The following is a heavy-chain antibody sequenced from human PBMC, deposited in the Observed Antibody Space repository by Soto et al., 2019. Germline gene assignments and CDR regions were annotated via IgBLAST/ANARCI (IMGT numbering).Heavy chain of an antibody. CDR1: GFTFSSYG. Sequence: EVQLVESGGGLVQPGGSLRLSCAASGFTFSSYGMNWVRQAPGKGLEWVSYISSSSSTIYYADSVKGRFTISRDNAKNSLYLQMNSLRDEDTAVYYCARSFTMVRGAVYDYWGQGTLVTVSS. CDR3: ARSFTMVRGAVYDY. D-gene: IGHD3-10*01. J-gene: IGHJ4*02. CDR2: ISSSSSTI. V-gene: IGHV3-48*02.